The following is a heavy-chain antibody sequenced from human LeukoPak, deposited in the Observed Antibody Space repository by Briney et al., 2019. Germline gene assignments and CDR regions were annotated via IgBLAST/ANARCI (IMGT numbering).Heavy chain of an antibody. J-gene: IGHJ3*02. V-gene: IGHV3-30*02. CDR2: IHYDGSHK. CDR1: GFTFSSYG. D-gene: IGHD3-10*01. CDR3: ARRGAITGGFDI. Sequence: GGSLRLSCAASGFTFSSYGMHWVRQAPGKGLEWVAFIHYDGSHKYYADSVKGRFTISRDNSKNTLYLQMNSLRGEDTAVYYCARRGAITGGFDIWGQGTMVTASS.